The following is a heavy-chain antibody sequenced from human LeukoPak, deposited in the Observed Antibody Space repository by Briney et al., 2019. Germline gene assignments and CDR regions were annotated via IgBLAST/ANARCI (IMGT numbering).Heavy chain of an antibody. J-gene: IGHJ6*02. CDR2: IKSKTDGGTT. CDR3: TTEIAAAGRAIHYYYYGMDV. V-gene: IGHV3-15*01. D-gene: IGHD6-13*01. Sequence: GGSLRLSCAASGFTFSNAWMSWVRQAPGKGLEWVGRIKSKTDGGTTDYAAPVKGRFTISRDDSRNTLYLQMNSLKTEDTAVYYCTTEIAAAGRAIHYYYYGMDVWGQGTTVTVSS. CDR1: GFTFSNAW.